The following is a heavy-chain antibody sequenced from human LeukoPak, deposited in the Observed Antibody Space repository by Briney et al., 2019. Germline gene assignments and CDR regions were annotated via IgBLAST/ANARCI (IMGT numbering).Heavy chain of an antibody. Sequence: PGGSLRLSCAASGFTFSSYWMHWVRQAPGKGLVWVSRINSDGSITSYADSVKGRFTISRDNAKNTLYLQMNSLRAEDTAVYYCARGELMVRGVKYNWFDPWGQGTLVTVSS. CDR3: ARGELMVRGVKYNWFDP. CDR1: GFTFSSYW. D-gene: IGHD3-10*01. J-gene: IGHJ5*02. CDR2: INSDGSIT. V-gene: IGHV3-74*01.